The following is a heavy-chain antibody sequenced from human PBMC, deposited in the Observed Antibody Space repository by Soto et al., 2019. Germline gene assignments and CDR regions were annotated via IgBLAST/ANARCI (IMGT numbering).Heavy chain of an antibody. CDR2: LGGGGNGP. CDR3: AKDPGNARYFDN. V-gene: IGHV3-23*01. J-gene: IGHJ4*02. Sequence: PGGSLRLSCTGSGFTFSNYAMSWVRQAPGRGLEWVSSLGGGGNGPYYADSVKGRFTISRDNSKNTLYLQMNSLSADDTAVYYCAKDPGNARYFDNWGQGALVTVSS. CDR1: GFTFSNYA.